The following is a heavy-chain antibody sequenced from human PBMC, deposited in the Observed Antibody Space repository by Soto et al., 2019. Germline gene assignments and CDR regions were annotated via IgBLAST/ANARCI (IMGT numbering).Heavy chain of an antibody. CDR3: ARSSPIDYGDYEWVGYFDY. Sequence: QVQLVQSGAEVQKPGSSVKVSCKASGGTFSSYTISWVRQAPGQGLEWMGRIIPILGIANYAQKFQGRVTITADKSTSTAYRELSSLRSEDTAVYYCARSSPIDYGDYEWVGYFDYWGQGTLVTVSS. CDR2: IIPILGIA. CDR1: GGTFSSYT. J-gene: IGHJ4*02. V-gene: IGHV1-69*02. D-gene: IGHD4-17*01.